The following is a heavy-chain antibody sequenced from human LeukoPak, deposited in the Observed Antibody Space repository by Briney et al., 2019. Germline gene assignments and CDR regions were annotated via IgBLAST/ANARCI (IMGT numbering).Heavy chain of an antibody. CDR1: GYTFTGYY. D-gene: IGHD6-13*01. V-gene: IGHV1-2*02. CDR3: ARSSVRGIAAAGAPAGY. CDR2: INPNSGGT. Sequence: GASVKVSCKASGYTFTGYYMHWVRQAPGQGLEWMGWINPNSGGTNYAQKFQGRVTMTRDTSISTAYMELSRLRSDDTAVYYCARSSVRGIAAAGAPAGYWGQGTLATVSS. J-gene: IGHJ4*02.